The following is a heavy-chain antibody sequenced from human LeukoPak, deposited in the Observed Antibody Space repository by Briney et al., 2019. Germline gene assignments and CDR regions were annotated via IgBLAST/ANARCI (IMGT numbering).Heavy chain of an antibody. D-gene: IGHD6-19*01. J-gene: IGHJ3*02. V-gene: IGHV3-66*02. CDR3: ARGGYSSGWLHAFDI. CDR1: GFTASSNY. CDR2: IYSGGNT. Sequence: GGSLRLSCAASGFTASSNYMSWVRQAPGKGLEWVSVIYSGGNTYYTDSVKGRFTISRDNSKNTLYLQMNSLRPEDTAVYYCARGGYSSGWLHAFDIWGQGTMVTVSS.